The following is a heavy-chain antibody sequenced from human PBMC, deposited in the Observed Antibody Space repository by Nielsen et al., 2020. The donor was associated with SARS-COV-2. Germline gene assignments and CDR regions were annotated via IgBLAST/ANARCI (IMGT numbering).Heavy chain of an antibody. CDR2: IYPGDSET. CDR1: GYSFTNYW. Sequence: GESLKISCKGSGYSFTNYWIGWVRQMPGKGLEWMGIIYPGDSETRYSPSFQGQVTISADKSISTAYLQWSSLKASDTAMYYCARLGDYYDSSGYSDYYYGMDVWGQGTTVTVSS. CDR3: ARLGDYYDSSGYSDYYYGMDV. V-gene: IGHV5-51*01. D-gene: IGHD3-22*01. J-gene: IGHJ6*02.